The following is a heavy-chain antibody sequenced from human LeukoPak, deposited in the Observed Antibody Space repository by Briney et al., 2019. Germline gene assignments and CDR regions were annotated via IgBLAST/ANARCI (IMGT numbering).Heavy chain of an antibody. D-gene: IGHD3-10*01. CDR1: GFTFGDYA. J-gene: IGHJ6*02. Sequence: PGGSLTLSCTVSGFTFGDYAMHWVRQAPGKGLEWVSGICWNSGSIGYADPVKGRFTISRDNAKNSLYLRMNSLRAEDTALYYCAKDTYYYGSGSYPHNYYYYGMDVWGQGTTVTVSS. V-gene: IGHV3-9*01. CDR3: AKDTYYYGSGSYPHNYYYYGMDV. CDR2: ICWNSGSI.